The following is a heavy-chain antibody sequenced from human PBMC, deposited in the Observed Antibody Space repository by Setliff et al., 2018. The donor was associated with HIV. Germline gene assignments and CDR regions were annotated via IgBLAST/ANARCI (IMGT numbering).Heavy chain of an antibody. CDR2: INPKSDGT. V-gene: IGHV1-2*04. J-gene: IGHJ4*02. CDR1: GGTFSSYA. CDR3: ARGMDYYDTSGYYQYYFDY. D-gene: IGHD3-22*01. Sequence: GASVKVSCKASGGTFSSYAMHWVRQAPGQGLEWMGWINPKSDGTNYAQKFQGWITMTRDTSISTAYMELSRLRSDDTAVYYCARGMDYYDTSGYYQYYFDYWGQGTLVTVSS.